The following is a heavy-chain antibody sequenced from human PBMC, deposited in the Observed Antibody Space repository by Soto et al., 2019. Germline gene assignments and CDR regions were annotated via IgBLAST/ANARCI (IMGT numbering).Heavy chain of an antibody. CDR2: INPSGGST. Sequence: GASGKVSCKASGYTFTSYYMHWVRQAPGQGLEWMGIINPSGGSTSYAQKFQGRVTMTRDTSTSTVYMELSSLRSEDTAVYYCAREIEEAGILEYWGEGTLVTVSS. D-gene: IGHD6-19*01. J-gene: IGHJ4*02. CDR1: GYTFTSYY. CDR3: AREIEEAGILEY. V-gene: IGHV1-46*03.